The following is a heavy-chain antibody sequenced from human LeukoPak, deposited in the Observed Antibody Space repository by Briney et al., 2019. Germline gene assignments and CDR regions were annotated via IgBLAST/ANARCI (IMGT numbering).Heavy chain of an antibody. CDR2: IWYDGSNK. Sequence: GGSLRLSCAASGFTFSSYGMHWVRQAPGKGLEWVAVIWYDGSNKYYADSVKGRFTISRDNSKNTLYLQMNSLRAEDTAVYHCARDHYDILTGYYENYYYYGMDVWGQGTTVTVSS. J-gene: IGHJ6*02. D-gene: IGHD3-9*01. CDR1: GFTFSSYG. V-gene: IGHV3-33*01. CDR3: ARDHYDILTGYYENYYYYGMDV.